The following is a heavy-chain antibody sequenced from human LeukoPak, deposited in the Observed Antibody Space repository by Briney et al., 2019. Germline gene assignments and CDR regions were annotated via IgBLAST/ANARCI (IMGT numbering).Heavy chain of an antibody. D-gene: IGHD6-19*01. CDR1: GGSISGYY. J-gene: IGHJ4*02. CDR2: VYTSGTT. Sequence: PSETLSLTCTVSGGSISGYYWNWIRQPAGKRLEWIGRVYTSGTTNYSPSLKSRTTMPVDTSKNHLSLRLISMTAADTAVYYCARSTGWSSDLFDYWGQGTLVTVSS. V-gene: IGHV4-4*07. CDR3: ARSTGWSSDLFDY.